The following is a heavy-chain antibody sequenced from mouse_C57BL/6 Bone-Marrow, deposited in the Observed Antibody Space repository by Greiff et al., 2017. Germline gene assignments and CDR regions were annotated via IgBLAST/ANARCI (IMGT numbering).Heavy chain of an antibody. CDR2: ISSGGDYI. D-gene: IGHD2-1*01. CDR1: GFTFSSYA. J-gene: IGHJ1*03. Sequence: EVKLMESGEGLVKPGGSLKLSCAASGFTFSSYAMSWVRQTPEKRLEWVAYISSGGDYIYYADTVKGRFTISRDNARNTLYLQMSSLKSEDTAMYYCTAVYYCNPWYFDVWGTGTTVTVSS. CDR3: TAVYYCNPWYFDV. V-gene: IGHV5-9-1*02.